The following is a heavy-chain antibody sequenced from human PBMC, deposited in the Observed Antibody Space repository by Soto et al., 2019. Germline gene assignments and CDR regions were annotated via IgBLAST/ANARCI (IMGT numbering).Heavy chain of an antibody. CDR2: ISSDGSNE. V-gene: IGHV3-30*18. CDR3: AKDLGDSSADDGADY. D-gene: IGHD6-25*01. J-gene: IGHJ4*02. CDR1: GFTFSTYD. Sequence: QVQLVESGGGVVQPGRSLRLSCAASGFTFSTYDMHWVRQAPGKGLEWVAVISSDGSNEYYADSVKGRCTISRDNSKNTLYVQMNSLRAEDTAVYYCAKDLGDSSADDGADYWGQGTLVTVSS.